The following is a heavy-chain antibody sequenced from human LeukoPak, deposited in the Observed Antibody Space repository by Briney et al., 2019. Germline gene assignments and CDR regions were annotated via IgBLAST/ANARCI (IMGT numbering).Heavy chain of an antibody. Sequence: GGSLRLSCTASGFTFGDYAMSWFRQAPGKGLEWVGFIRSKAYGGTTEYAASVKGRFTISRDDSKSIAYLQMNSLKTEDTAVYYCTRVTDGYYYGSSGYSEIWGQGTMVTVSS. V-gene: IGHV3-49*03. D-gene: IGHD3-22*01. J-gene: IGHJ3*02. CDR1: GFTFGDYA. CDR2: IRSKAYGGTT. CDR3: TRVTDGYYYGSSGYSEI.